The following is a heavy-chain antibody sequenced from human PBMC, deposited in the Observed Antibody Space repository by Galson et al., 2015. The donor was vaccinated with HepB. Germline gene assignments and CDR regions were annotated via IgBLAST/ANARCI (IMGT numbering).Heavy chain of an antibody. D-gene: IGHD5-18*01. CDR3: ARDYGGYSPYFDY. Sequence: SLRLSCAASTFIFSTYSMNWVRQAPGRGLEWVSSITSSGSYIYYADSAEGRFTISRDNGKNSLYLQMNSLRAEDTAVYYCARDYGGYSPYFDYWGQGTLVXVSS. CDR2: ITSSGSYI. CDR1: TFIFSTYS. J-gene: IGHJ4*02. V-gene: IGHV3-21*01.